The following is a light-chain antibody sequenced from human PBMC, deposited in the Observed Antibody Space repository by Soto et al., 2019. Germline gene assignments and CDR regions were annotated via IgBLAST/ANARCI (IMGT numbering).Light chain of an antibody. J-gene: IGLJ2*01. V-gene: IGLV2-14*03. CDR3: SSYTSSSTL. CDR2: EVS. Sequence: QSALTQPASVSGSPGQSITISCTGTSSDVGGYNYVSWYQQHPGKAPKLMIYEVSNRPSGVSYRFSGSKSGNTASLTISGLQAEDEADYYCSSYTSSSTLFGGGTQLTVL. CDR1: SSDVGGYNY.